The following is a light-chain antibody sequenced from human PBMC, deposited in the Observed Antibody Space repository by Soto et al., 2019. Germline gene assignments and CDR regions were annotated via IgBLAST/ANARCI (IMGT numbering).Light chain of an antibody. Sequence: HSALTQPASVSGSPGQSITISCTGTSSDIGAYNFVSWYQQNPGKAPKLMLYDVNIRPSGVSNRFSGSKSGNTASLTISGLQAEDEADYYCTSWTTSTTMIFGGGTKLTVL. CDR2: DVN. CDR3: TSWTTSTTMI. J-gene: IGLJ2*01. V-gene: IGLV2-14*03. CDR1: SSDIGAYNF.